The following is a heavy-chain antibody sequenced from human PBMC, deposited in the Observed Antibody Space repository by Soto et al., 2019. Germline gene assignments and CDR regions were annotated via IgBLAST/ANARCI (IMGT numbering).Heavy chain of an antibody. V-gene: IGHV3-23*01. CDR1: GFTFSVYA. CDR3: AKYSELPYEAYLQQ. CDR2: ISSNGGRT. D-gene: IGHD1-7*01. J-gene: IGHJ1*01. Sequence: PVGSLRLSCAASGFTFSVYAMSWVRQAPGKGLEWVSAISSNGGRTFYADSLRGRFTISRDNSKSALYLPMNTLRAEDTAIYYCAKYSELPYEAYLQQCGQRTLVIVSS.